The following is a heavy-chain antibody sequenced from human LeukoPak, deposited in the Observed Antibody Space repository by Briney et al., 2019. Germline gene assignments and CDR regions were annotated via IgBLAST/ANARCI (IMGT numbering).Heavy chain of an antibody. CDR2: ISWNSGSI. D-gene: IGHD5-12*01. CDR3: AKDSSGYEGPVDY. V-gene: IGHV3-9*01. J-gene: IGHJ4*02. CDR1: GFTFDDYA. Sequence: GRSLRLSCAASGFTFDDYAMHWVRQAPGKGLEWVSGISWNSGSIGYADSVKGRFTISRDNAKNSLYLQMNSLRAEDTALYYCAKDSSGYEGPVDYWGQGTLVTVSS.